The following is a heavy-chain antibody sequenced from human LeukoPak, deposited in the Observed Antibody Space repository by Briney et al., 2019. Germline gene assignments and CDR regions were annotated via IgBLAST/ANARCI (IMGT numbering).Heavy chain of an antibody. D-gene: IGHD3-9*01. Sequence: EASVKVSCKASGGTFSSYAISWVRQAPGQGLEWMGRIIPIFGTANYAQKFQGRVTITTDESTSTAYMELSSLRSEDTAVYYCARVGYYDILTGYYKEGYFDYWGQGTLVTVSS. CDR3: ARVGYYDILTGYYKEGYFDY. V-gene: IGHV1-69*05. J-gene: IGHJ4*02. CDR2: IIPIFGTA. CDR1: GGTFSSYA.